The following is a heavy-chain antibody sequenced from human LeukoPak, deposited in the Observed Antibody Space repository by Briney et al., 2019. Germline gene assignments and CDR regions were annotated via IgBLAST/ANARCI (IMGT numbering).Heavy chain of an antibody. CDR3: AKEPETHTNGAIDY. CDR1: GFTVSSNY. V-gene: IGHV3-53*01. Sequence: GGSLRLSCAASGFTVSSNYMTWVRQAPGKGLEWVSVIHKNAITYHADTVKGRFTISRDNSKNMLYLQMNSLRAEDTAVYYCAKEPETHTNGAIDYWGQGTLVTVSS. J-gene: IGHJ4*02. D-gene: IGHD1-14*01. CDR2: IHKNAIT.